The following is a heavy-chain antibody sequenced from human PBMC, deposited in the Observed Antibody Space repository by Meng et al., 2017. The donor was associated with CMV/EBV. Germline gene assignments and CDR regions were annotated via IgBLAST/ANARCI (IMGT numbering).Heavy chain of an antibody. Sequence: TLECPGPTLVKTTQTLTLTCTFSGFSLSTSGVGVGWIRQPPGKALEWLALIYWDDDKRYSPSLKSRLTITKDTSKNQVVLTMTNMDPVDTATYYCACIAAAGRFDYWGQGTLVTVSS. V-gene: IGHV2-5*02. CDR1: GFSLSTSGVG. CDR2: IYWDDDK. D-gene: IGHD6-13*01. CDR3: ACIAAAGRFDY. J-gene: IGHJ4*02.